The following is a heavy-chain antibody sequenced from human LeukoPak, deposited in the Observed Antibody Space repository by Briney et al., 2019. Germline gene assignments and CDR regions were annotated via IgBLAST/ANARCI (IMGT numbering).Heavy chain of an antibody. CDR2: ISYDGSNK. D-gene: IGHD1-26*01. CDR3: ARDYSGSSPGSYYYYGMDV. V-gene: IGHV3-30-3*01. CDR1: GFTFSSYA. J-gene: IGHJ6*02. Sequence: GGSLRLSCAASGFTFSSYAMHWVRQAPGKGLEWVAVISYDGSNKYYADSVKGRLTISRDNSKNTLYLQMNSLRAEDTAVYYCARDYSGSSPGSYYYYGMDVWGQGTTVTVSS.